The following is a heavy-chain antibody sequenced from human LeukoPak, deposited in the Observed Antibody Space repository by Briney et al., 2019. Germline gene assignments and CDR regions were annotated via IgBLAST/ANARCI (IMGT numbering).Heavy chain of an antibody. CDR1: GGSIRSYY. D-gene: IGHD1-26*01. Sequence: SETLSLTCTVSGGSIRSYYWSWIRQPPGKGLEWIGYIYYSGSTNYNPSLKSRVTISVDTSKNQFSLKLSSVTAADTAVYYCARYTTSFLAMDVWGQGTTVTVSS. CDR3: ARYTTSFLAMDV. CDR2: IYYSGST. V-gene: IGHV4-59*01. J-gene: IGHJ6*02.